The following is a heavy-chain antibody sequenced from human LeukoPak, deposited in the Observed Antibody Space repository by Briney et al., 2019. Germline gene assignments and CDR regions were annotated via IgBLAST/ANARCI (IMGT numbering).Heavy chain of an antibody. CDR2: ISWNSGSI. CDR1: GFTFDDYA. Sequence: GGSLRLSCAASGFTFDDYAMHWVRQAPGKGLEWVSGISWNSGSIGNADSVKCRLTISRDNAKNSLYLQMNSLRAEDTALYYGARRDNIAAAGTGGVDYWGQGTLVTVSS. D-gene: IGHD6-13*01. V-gene: IGHV3-9*01. CDR3: ARRDNIAAAGTGGVDY. J-gene: IGHJ4*02.